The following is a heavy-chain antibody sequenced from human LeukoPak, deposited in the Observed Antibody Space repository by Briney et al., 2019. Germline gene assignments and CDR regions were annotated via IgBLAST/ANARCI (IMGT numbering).Heavy chain of an antibody. Sequence: SETLSLTCTVSGGSISSYYWSWIRQPPGKGLEWIGEINHSGSTNYNPSLKSRVTISVDTSKNQFSLKLSSVTAADTAVYYCARGYSYESDYWGQGTLVTVSS. CDR3: ARGYSYESDY. CDR1: GGSISSYY. D-gene: IGHD5-18*01. CDR2: INHSGST. J-gene: IGHJ4*02. V-gene: IGHV4-34*01.